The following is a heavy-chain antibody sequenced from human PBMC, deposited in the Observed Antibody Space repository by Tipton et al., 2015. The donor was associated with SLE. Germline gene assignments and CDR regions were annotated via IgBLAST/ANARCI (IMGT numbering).Heavy chain of an antibody. CDR3: ARLEYSSSSVDY. Sequence: SLRLSCAASAFTFSGDWLSWVRQAPGKGLEWVANIKQDGSEKYYVDSVKGRFTISRDNAKNSLYLQMNSLRAEDTAVYYCARLEYSSSSVDYWGQGTLVTVSS. D-gene: IGHD6-6*01. V-gene: IGHV3-7*01. CDR1: AFTFSGDW. CDR2: IKQDGSEK. J-gene: IGHJ4*02.